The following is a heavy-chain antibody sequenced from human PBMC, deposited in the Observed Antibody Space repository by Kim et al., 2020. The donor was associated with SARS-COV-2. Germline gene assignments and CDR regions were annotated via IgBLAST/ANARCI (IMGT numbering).Heavy chain of an antibody. J-gene: IGHJ3*02. CDR3: ARGNYYDSSPGAFDI. V-gene: IGHV4-39*07. D-gene: IGHD3-22*01. Sequence: PSLKSRVTISVDTSKNQFSLKLSSVTAADTAVYYCARGNYYDSSPGAFDIWGQGTMVTVSS.